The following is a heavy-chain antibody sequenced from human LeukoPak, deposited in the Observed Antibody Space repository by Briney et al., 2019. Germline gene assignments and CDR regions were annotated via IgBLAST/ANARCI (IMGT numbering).Heavy chain of an antibody. V-gene: IGHV1-46*01. Sequence: ASVKVSCKASGYTFTSYGISWVRQAPGQGLEWMGVIHPSGTSANYAQKFQGRVTMTKDTSASTVYIELSSLRSEDTAVYYCARMDMDPAMVTNYLDHWGQGTLVTVSS. CDR1: GYTFTSYG. CDR3: ARMDMDPAMVTNYLDH. J-gene: IGHJ4*02. CDR2: IHPSGTSA. D-gene: IGHD5-18*01.